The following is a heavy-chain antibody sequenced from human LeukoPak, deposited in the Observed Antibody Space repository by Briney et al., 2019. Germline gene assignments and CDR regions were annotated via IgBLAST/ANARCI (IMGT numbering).Heavy chain of an antibody. CDR3: AKSSTFYYYYSMDV. V-gene: IGHV3-23*01. CDR1: GFTFSSHA. CDR2: ISGSGGST. Sequence: PGGSLRLSCAASGFTFSSHAMSWVRQAPGKGLEWVSAISGSGGSTYYADSVKGGFTISRDNSKNTLYLQMNSLRAEDTAVYYCAKSSTFYYYYSMDVWGKGTTVTVSS. J-gene: IGHJ6*03.